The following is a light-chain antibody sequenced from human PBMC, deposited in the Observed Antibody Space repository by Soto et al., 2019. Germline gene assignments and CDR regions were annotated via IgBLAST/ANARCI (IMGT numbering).Light chain of an antibody. CDR2: DVS. CDR3: CSYTSSSTYV. V-gene: IGLV2-14*01. Sequence: QSALTQPASVSGSPGQSITISCTGTSGDIGAYNYVSWYQQHPGKAPKLMIYDVSNRPSGVSNRFSGSKSGNTASLTISGLQAEDEADYYCCSYTSSSTYVFGTGTKVTVL. CDR1: SGDIGAYNY. J-gene: IGLJ1*01.